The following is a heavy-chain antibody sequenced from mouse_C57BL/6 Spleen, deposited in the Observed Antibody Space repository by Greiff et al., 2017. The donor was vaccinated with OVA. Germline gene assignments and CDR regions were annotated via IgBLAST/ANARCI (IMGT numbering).Heavy chain of an antibody. V-gene: IGHV5-4*01. CDR1: GFTFSSYA. J-gene: IGHJ4*01. Sequence: EVQLVESGGDLVKPGGSLKLSCAASGFTFSSYAMSWVRQTPEKRLEWVATISDGGSYTYYPDNVKGRFTISRDNAKNNLYLQMSHLKSEDTAMYYCARDLESPYAMDYWGQGTSVTVSS. CDR2: ISDGGSYT. CDR3: ARDLESPYAMDY.